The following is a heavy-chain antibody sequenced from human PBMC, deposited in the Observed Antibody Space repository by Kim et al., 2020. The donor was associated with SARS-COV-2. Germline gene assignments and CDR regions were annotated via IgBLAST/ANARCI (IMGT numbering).Heavy chain of an antibody. CDR3: ARPTHVNMIVDAFEI. Sequence: SETLSLTCTVSGDSISSSTYYWGWIRQPPGKGLEWIGSIYYSGITYYNPSLKSRVTIFVDMSKNQFSLKLSSVTAADTAVYYCARPTHVNMIVDAFEIWGQGTMVTVSS. D-gene: IGHD3-22*01. J-gene: IGHJ3*02. V-gene: IGHV4-39*01. CDR1: GDSISSSTYY. CDR2: IYYSGIT.